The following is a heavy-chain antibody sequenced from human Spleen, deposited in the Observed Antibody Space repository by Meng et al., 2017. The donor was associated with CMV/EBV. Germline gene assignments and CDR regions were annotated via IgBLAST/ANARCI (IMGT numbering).Heavy chain of an antibody. CDR3: AKLCDFYDSRDYLYDRSLEK. Sequence: FTDSKVHWVRQAPGHGLEWVGWINPTSGATKYAQNFQGRVTMTSDTSITTAYMELSRLTSDDTAVYFCAKLCDFYDSRDYLYDRSLEKWGQGTLVTVSS. J-gene: IGHJ4*02. D-gene: IGHD3-22*01. CDR1: FTDSK. CDR2: INPTSGAT. V-gene: IGHV1-2*02.